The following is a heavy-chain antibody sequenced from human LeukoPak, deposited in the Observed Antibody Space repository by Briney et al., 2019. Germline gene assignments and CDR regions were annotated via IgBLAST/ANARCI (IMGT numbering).Heavy chain of an antibody. CDR2: IYYTGST. D-gene: IGHD4-23*01. V-gene: IGHV4-61*08. J-gene: IGHJ4*02. CDR1: GGSISSGGYY. Sequence: SETLSLTCTVSGGSISSGGYYWSWIRQHPGKGLEWIGYIYYTGSTKYNPALKSRVTISVDTSKNQFSLKLSSVTAADTAVYYCATDYGGTLSYWGQGTLVTVSS. CDR3: ATDYGGTLSY.